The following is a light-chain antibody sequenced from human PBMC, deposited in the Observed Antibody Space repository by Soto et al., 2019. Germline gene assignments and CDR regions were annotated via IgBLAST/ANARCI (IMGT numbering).Light chain of an antibody. CDR3: CSYAGSSTFV. Sequence: QSVLTQPASVSGSPGQSITISCTGTSSDVGSYNLVSWYQQHPGKAPKLMIYEGSKLPSGVSNRFSGSKSGNTASLTISGLHAEDVADYYCCSYAGSSTFVFGTGTKVTVL. CDR1: SSDVGSYNL. J-gene: IGLJ1*01. V-gene: IGLV2-23*01. CDR2: EGS.